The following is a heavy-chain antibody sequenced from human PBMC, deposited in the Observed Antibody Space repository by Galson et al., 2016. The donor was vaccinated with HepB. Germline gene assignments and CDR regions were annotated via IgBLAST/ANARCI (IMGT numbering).Heavy chain of an antibody. CDR1: GDSVTSTHW. CDR2: MSHEGST. J-gene: IGHJ4*02. V-gene: IGHV4-4*02. CDR3: ARRYYFGSGRNFDS. Sequence: SETLSLTCAVSGDSVTSTHWWSWVRQPPGKGLECIAEMSHEGSTNYDPSLRSRVTISIDKSRNQFSLNLTSVTAADTAVYYCARRYYFGSGRNFDSWGQGTLVTVSS. D-gene: IGHD3-10*01.